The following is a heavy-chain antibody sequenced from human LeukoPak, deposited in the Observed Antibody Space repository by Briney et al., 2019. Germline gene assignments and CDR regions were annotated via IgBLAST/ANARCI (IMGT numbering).Heavy chain of an antibody. V-gene: IGHV3-53*01. D-gene: IGHD2/OR15-2a*01. CDR2: IFADDLT. Sequence: GGSLRLSCVVSGFSVSDHYMSWVRQAPGKGLQWLSVIFADDLTYYEDSVKGRFTISRDRSQNTLYLQMNSLRAEDTAVYYCARGAMSTFARFDSWGQGTLVSVSS. J-gene: IGHJ4*02. CDR1: GFSVSDHY. CDR3: ARGAMSTFARFDS.